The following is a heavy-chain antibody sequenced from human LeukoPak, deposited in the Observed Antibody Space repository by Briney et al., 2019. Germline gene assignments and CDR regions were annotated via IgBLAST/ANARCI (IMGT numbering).Heavy chain of an antibody. D-gene: IGHD1-26*01. V-gene: IGHV4-4*07. J-gene: IGHJ4*02. Sequence: SETLSLTCTVSGGSISSYYGTWLREPAGKALEGFGRIYPSGSTNYNLSLKSRVTMSVDTSKNQFSLKLSSVTAADTAVYYCARENSGSYREFDYWGQGTLVTVSS. CDR2: IYPSGST. CDR1: GGSISSYY. CDR3: ARENSGSYREFDY.